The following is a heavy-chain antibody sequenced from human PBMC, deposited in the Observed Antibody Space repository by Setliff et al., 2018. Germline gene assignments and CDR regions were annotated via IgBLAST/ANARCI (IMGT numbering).Heavy chain of an antibody. J-gene: IGHJ3*02. Sequence: PSETLSLTCTVSGCSISTYYWSWIRQPPGKGLEWIGYIYYSGRTNYNPSLRSRVTISVDTSKNQFSLKVSSVTAADTAVYYCARHENDYGDYDDAFDIWGQGTMVTVSS. D-gene: IGHD4-17*01. V-gene: IGHV4-59*08. CDR1: GCSISTYY. CDR3: ARHENDYGDYDDAFDI. CDR2: IYYSGRT.